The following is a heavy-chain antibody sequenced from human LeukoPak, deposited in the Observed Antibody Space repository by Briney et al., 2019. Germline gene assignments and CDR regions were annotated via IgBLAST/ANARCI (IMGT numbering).Heavy chain of an antibody. CDR3: ARGRAAASGDY. J-gene: IGHJ4*02. CDR1: GGSFSGYY. Sequence: SETVSLTCAVYGGSFSGYYWSWIRQPPGKGLEWIGEINHSGSTNYNPSLKSRVTISVDTSKNQFSLKLSSVTAADTAVYYCARGRAAASGDYWGQGTLVTVSS. D-gene: IGHD2-2*01. CDR2: INHSGST. V-gene: IGHV4-34*01.